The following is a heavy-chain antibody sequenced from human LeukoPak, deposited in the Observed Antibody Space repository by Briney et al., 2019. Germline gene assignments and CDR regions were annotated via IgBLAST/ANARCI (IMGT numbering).Heavy chain of an antibody. CDR1: GFTFSNYG. V-gene: IGHV3-30*18. CDR2: TSYDGSTK. Sequence: GGSLRLSCAVSGFTFSNYGMHWVRQAPGKGLEWVALTSYDGSTKYYADSVKGRFFISKGNSRNTLYLQMNSLRVEDTAMYYCAKPSGEYFDYWGQGTLVTVSS. CDR3: AKPSGEYFDY. J-gene: IGHJ4*02.